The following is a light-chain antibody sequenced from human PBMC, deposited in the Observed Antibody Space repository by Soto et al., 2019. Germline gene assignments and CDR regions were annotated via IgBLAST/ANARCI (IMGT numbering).Light chain of an antibody. CDR1: QSISSW. V-gene: IGKV1-5*03. Sequence: DIQMTQSPSTLSASVGDRVTLTCRASQSISSWLAWYQQKPGKAPKLLIYKASSLESGVPSRFSGSGSGTEFTLTISSLQPDDFAIYYCQQYNNYSPRTFGQGTKVDIK. CDR2: KAS. J-gene: IGKJ1*01. CDR3: QQYNNYSPRT.